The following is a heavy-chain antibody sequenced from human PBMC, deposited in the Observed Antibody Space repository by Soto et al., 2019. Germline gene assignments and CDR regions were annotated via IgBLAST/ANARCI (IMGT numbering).Heavy chain of an antibody. J-gene: IGHJ6*03. CDR2: INAGNGNT. D-gene: IGHD3-3*01. Sequence: QVQLVQSGAEVKKPGASVKVSCKASGYTFTSYAMHWVRQSPGQRLEWMGWINAGNGNTKYSQKFQGRVTITRDTSARTAYMELSSIRSEDTAVYYCARGHDVWSGLDYMDVWGKGTTVTVSS. CDR3: ARGHDVWSGLDYMDV. V-gene: IGHV1-3*01. CDR1: GYTFTSYA.